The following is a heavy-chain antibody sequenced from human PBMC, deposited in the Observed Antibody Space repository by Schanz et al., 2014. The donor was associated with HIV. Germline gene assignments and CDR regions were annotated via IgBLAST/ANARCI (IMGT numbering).Heavy chain of an antibody. V-gene: IGHV1-69*01. D-gene: IGHD6-19*01. CDR2: IIPLFGAT. Sequence: QVQLVQSGAEVKKPGSSVKISCKASGDSFSNLGINWVRQAPGQGLEWMGGIIPLFGATNYAPKFQDRVTIIADEAASTAYMELNSLRSEDTAVYYCASGRRSGIGWRMDVWGQGTTVSVSS. J-gene: IGHJ6*02. CDR1: GDSFSNLG. CDR3: ASGRRSGIGWRMDV.